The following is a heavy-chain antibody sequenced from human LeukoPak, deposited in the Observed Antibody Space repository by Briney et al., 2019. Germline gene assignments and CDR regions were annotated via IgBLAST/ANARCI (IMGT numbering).Heavy chain of an antibody. V-gene: IGHV4-4*07. CDR3: AREERITMVRGVMSD. Sequence: SETLSLTCTVSGGSISSYYWSWIRQPAGKGLEWIGRIYTSGSTNYNPSLKSRVTMSVDTSKNQFSLKLSFVTAADTAVYYCAREERITMVRGVMSDWGQGTLVTVSS. J-gene: IGHJ4*02. CDR2: IYTSGST. D-gene: IGHD3-10*01. CDR1: GGSISSYY.